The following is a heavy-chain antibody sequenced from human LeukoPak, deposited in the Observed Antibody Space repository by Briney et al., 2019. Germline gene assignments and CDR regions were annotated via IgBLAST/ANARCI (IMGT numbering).Heavy chain of an antibody. CDR2: IYSGGDT. V-gene: IGHV3-53*01. CDR1: GFTVSNNY. CDR3: ARVRIYDDYVYWYFDL. Sequence: PGGSLRLSCAASGFTVSNNYMSWVRQAPGKGLEWFSVIYSGGDTYYADSVKGRFTISRDNSKNTLYLQMNSLRAEDTAVYYCARVRIYDDYVYWYFDLWGRGTLITVSS. J-gene: IGHJ2*01. D-gene: IGHD4-17*01.